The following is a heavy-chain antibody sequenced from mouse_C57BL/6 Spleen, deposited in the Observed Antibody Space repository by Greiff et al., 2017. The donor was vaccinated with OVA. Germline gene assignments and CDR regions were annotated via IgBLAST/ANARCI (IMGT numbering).Heavy chain of an antibody. CDR2: IYPGDGDT. J-gene: IGHJ1*03. Sequence: QVQLQQSGAELVKPGASVKISCKASGYAFSSYWMNWVKQRPGKGLEWIGQIYPGDGDTNYNGKFKGKATLTADKSSSTAYMQRRSLAAEDSAVYFCARWGGGYFDVWGTGTTVTVSS. CDR1: GYAFSSYW. CDR3: ARWGGGYFDV. V-gene: IGHV1-80*01.